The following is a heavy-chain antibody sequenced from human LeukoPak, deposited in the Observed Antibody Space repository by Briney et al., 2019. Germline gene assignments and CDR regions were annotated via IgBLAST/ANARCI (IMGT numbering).Heavy chain of an antibody. CDR3: AKDPRAPGIRLYYFDY. CDR1: GFTFSSYA. J-gene: IGHJ4*02. CDR2: ISGSGGST. D-gene: IGHD5-12*01. V-gene: IGHV3-23*01. Sequence: GGSLRLSCAASGFTFSSYAMSWVRQAPGKGLEWASAISGSGGSTYYAASVKARFTISRDNSKNPLYLQMNSLSAEDTAVYYCAKDPRAPGIRLYYFDYWGQGTLVTVSS.